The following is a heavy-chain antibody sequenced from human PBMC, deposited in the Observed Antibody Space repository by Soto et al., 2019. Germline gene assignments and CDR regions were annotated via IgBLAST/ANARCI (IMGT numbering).Heavy chain of an antibody. CDR1: GFTFINHP. Sequence: QVQLVESGGGVVQPGRSLRLSCAGSGFTFINHPMHWVRQAPGKGLEWVAVISYDGSKSHYADSVKGRFILSRDHSKNSLSLQMNSLRAADSAVYYCARGPLYGSEIVDFPIDYWGQGTLVTVSS. D-gene: IGHD3-10*01. J-gene: IGHJ4*02. CDR3: ARGPLYGSEIVDFPIDY. CDR2: ISYDGSKS. V-gene: IGHV3-30-3*01.